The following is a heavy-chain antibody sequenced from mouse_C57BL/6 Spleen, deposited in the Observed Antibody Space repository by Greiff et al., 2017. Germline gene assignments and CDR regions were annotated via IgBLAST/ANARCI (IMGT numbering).Heavy chain of an antibody. Sequence: QVQLQQPGAELVKPGASVKMSCKASGYTFTSYWITWVKQRPGQGLEWIGGIYPGSGSTNYNEKFKSKATLTVDTSSSTAYMQLSSLTSEDSAVYYFARRDRAENYYAMDYWGQGTSVTVSS. V-gene: IGHV1-55*01. CDR3: ARRDRAENYYAMDY. D-gene: IGHD3-1*01. CDR1: GYTFTSYW. J-gene: IGHJ4*01. CDR2: IYPGSGST.